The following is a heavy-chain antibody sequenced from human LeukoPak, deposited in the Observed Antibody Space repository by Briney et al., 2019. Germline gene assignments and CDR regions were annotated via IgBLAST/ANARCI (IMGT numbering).Heavy chain of an antibody. CDR3: AISKSPYYYGMDV. CDR1: GFTFSSYA. Sequence: PGGSLRLSCAASGFTFSSYAMSWVRQAPGKGLEWVSAISGSGGSTYYADSVKGRFTISRDNSKNTLYLQMNSLRAEDTAVHYCAISKSPYYYGMDVWGQGTTVTVSS. CDR2: ISGSGGST. J-gene: IGHJ6*02. V-gene: IGHV3-23*01.